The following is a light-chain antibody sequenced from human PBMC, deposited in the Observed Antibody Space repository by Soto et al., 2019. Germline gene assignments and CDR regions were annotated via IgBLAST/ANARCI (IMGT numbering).Light chain of an antibody. J-gene: IGKJ3*01. V-gene: IGKV1-39*01. CDR1: QSISNF. CDR3: QQFSSYQFT. Sequence: DIRMTQSPSSLSASVGDRVSITCRASQSISNFLNWYQQKPGKAPKLLIYAASNLHSGVPSRFSGSGSGTEFTLTISSLQPEDLGTYYCQQFSSYQFTFGPGTKVDIK. CDR2: AAS.